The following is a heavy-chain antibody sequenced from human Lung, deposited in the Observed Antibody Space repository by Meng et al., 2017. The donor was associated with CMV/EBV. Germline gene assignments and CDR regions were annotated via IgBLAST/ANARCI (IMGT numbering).Heavy chain of an antibody. Sequence: GGSLRLXCAASGFTFSSYSMNWVRQAPGKGLEWVSSISSSSSYIYYADSVKGRFTISRDNAKNPLYLQMNSLRAEDTAVYYCARDSSSSYYYYGMDVWGQGTTVTVSS. J-gene: IGHJ6*02. CDR3: ARDSSSSYYYYGMDV. CDR2: ISSSSSYI. CDR1: GFTFSSYS. V-gene: IGHV3-21*01. D-gene: IGHD6-6*01.